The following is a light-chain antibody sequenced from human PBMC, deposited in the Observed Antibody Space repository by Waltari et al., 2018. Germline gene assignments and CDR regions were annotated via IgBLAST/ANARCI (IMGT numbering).Light chain of an antibody. V-gene: IGLV8-61*01. J-gene: IGLJ3*02. CDR1: CGIVSTAHH. CDR2: DTN. CDR3: VLSMGSGIWV. Sequence: QNVVTQVPSLSVSPGGSVTLTCGLSCGIVSTAHHPSWYQQAPGQAPRTLIFDTNTRSSGVPDRFSGSILDNKAALTITGAQADDESDYYCVLSMGSGIWVFGGGTKLTVL.